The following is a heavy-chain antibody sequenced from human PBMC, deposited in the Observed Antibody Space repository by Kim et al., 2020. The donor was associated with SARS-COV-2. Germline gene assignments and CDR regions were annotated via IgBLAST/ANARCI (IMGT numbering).Heavy chain of an antibody. V-gene: IGHV6-1*01. CDR3: ARDLGGSRSYYYYYGMDV. D-gene: IGHD6-13*01. CDR1: GDSVSSNSAA. CDR2: TYYRSKWYN. J-gene: IGHJ6*02. Sequence: SQTLSLTCAISGDSVSSNSAAWNWIRQSPSRGLEWLGRTYYRSKWYNDYVVSVKSRITINPDTSKNQFSLQLNSVTPEDTAVYYCARDLGGSRSYYYYYGMDVWDQETTVTVSS.